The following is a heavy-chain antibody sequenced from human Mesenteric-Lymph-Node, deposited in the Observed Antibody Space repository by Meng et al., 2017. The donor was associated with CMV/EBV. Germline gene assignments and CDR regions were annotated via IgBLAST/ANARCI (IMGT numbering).Heavy chain of an antibody. J-gene: IGHJ4*02. D-gene: IGHD3-10*01. CDR2: VNFWGTT. Sequence: SVPGYSWTGIRQSPGEGLQWIGEVNFWGTTNYNPALKGRVTISLDLTKSQFSLKLTSVTAADAAVYYCARGGTSLSFGARQNTFDHWGQGTLVTVSS. CDR3: ARGGTSLSFGARQNTFDH. CDR1: SVPGYS. V-gene: IGHV4-34*01.